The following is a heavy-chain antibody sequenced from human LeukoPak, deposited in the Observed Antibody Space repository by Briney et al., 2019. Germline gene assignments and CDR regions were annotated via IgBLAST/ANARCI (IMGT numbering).Heavy chain of an antibody. V-gene: IGHV3-74*01. CDR3: ARGNYYGMDV. Sequence: GGSLRLSCAASGFAFSSYGMNWVRQAPGKGLLWVSRINSDGTTTYYADSVKGRFTISRDNAKNTLYLQVNSLRAEDTAVYYCARGNYYGMDVWGQGTTVTVSS. CDR2: INSDGTTT. J-gene: IGHJ6*02. CDR1: GFAFSSYG.